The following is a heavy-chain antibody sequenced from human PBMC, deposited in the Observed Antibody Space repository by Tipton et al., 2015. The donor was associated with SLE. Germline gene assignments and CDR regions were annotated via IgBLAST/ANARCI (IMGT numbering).Heavy chain of an antibody. V-gene: IGHV1-2*02. CDR2: INPKGGVT. D-gene: IGHD4-17*01. CDR3: ARPSDYSDLRH. CDR1: GYSFFDYS. Sequence: QSGAEVKKPGASVKVSCKASGYSFFDYSVHWVRQAPGQGLEGMGWINPKGGVTKYAEKFQGRVTVTRDTSINTVYMELSSLRSEDTAVYYCARPSDYSDLRHWGQGTLVTVSS. J-gene: IGHJ4*02.